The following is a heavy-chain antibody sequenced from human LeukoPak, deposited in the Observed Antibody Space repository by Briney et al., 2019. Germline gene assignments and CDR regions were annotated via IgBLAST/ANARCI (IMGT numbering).Heavy chain of an antibody. CDR2: ISSSSSYT. CDR1: GFTFSIYS. CDR3: GRLNTDWGFLFDS. J-gene: IGHJ4*02. V-gene: IGHV3-21*01. D-gene: IGHD7-27*01. Sequence: GGSLRLSCAASGFTFSIYSMNWVRQAPGKGLEWVSSISSSSSYTYYADSVKGRFTISRDNAKNALYLQMNSLRAEDTAVYYCGRLNTDWGFLFDSWGQGTLVTVSS.